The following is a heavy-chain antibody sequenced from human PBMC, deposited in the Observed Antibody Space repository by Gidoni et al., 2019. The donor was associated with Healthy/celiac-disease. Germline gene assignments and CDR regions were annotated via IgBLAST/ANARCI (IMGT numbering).Heavy chain of an antibody. V-gene: IGHV3-9*01. Sequence: EVQLVESGGGLVQPGRSLRLSCAASGFTFDDYAMHWVRQAPGKGLEWVSGSSWNSGSIGYADSVKGRFTISRDNAKNSLYLQMNSLRAEDTALYYCAKEGSYDYVWGSYRPSYFDYWGQGTLVTVSS. CDR3: AKEGSYDYVWGSYRPSYFDY. J-gene: IGHJ4*02. CDR1: GFTFDDYA. D-gene: IGHD3-16*02. CDR2: SSWNSGSI.